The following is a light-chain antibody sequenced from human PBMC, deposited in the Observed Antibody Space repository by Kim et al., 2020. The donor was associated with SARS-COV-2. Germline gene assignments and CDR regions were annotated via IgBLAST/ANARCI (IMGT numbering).Light chain of an antibody. J-gene: IGKJ1*01. CDR1: QGISSA. V-gene: IGKV1-13*02. CDR3: QQYSIYWT. Sequence: SASVGDRVTITCRASQGISSALAWYQQKSGKAPNLLIYGASSLESVVPSRFSGTGSGTEFTLTISSLQPDDVATYYCQQYSIYWTFGQGTKVDIK. CDR2: GAS.